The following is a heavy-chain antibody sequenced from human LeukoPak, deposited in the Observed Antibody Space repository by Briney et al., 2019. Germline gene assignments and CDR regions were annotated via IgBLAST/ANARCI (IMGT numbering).Heavy chain of an antibody. J-gene: IGHJ4*02. D-gene: IGHD3/OR15-3a*01. Sequence: PGGSLRLSCAASGFTFSSSAMSWVRQAPGKGLEWVANIKLDGSEKNYVDSVKGRFTISRDNTKNSLYLQMNSLRAEDTAVFYCARDQYDTWSRRGNFDSWGQGTLVTVSS. CDR3: ARDQYDTWSRRGNFDS. V-gene: IGHV3-7*03. CDR2: IKLDGSEK. CDR1: GFTFSSSA.